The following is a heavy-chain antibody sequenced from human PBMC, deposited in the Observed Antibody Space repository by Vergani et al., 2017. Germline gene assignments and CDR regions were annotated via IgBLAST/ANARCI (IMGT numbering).Heavy chain of an antibody. CDR3: AKIIAVAGTAFDI. CDR1: GFTFSSYE. J-gene: IGHJ3*02. CDR2: ISGSGGST. V-gene: IGHV3-23*04. D-gene: IGHD6-19*01. Sequence: VQLVESGGGLVKPGGPLRLSCAASGFTFSSYEMNWVRQAPGKGLEWVSAISGSGGSTYYADSVKGRFTISRDNSKNTLYLQMNSLRAEDTAVYYCAKIIAVAGTAFDIWGQGTMVTVSS.